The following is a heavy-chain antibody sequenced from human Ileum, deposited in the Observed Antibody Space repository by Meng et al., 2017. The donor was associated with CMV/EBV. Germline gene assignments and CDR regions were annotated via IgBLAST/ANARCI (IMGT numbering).Heavy chain of an antibody. J-gene: IGHJ4*02. CDR2: IWDDDN. CDR3: AHGRGWLTDY. Sequence: QITLKESGPTLVKPTQTLTLTCTFSGFSLITSEVGVHWIRQPPGKALEWLALIWDDDNRFSPSLKNRLTITKDTSKNQVVLRMTNMDPTDTATYYCAHGRGWLTDYWGQGTLVTVSS. V-gene: IGHV2-5*02. CDR1: GFSLITSEVG. D-gene: IGHD6-19*01.